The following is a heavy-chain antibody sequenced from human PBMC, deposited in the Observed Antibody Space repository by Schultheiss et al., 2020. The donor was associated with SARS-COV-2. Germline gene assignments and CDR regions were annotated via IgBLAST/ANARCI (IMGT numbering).Heavy chain of an antibody. Sequence: SETLSLTCTVSGGSISSSSYYWGWIRQPPGKGLEWIGEINHSGSTNYNPSLKSRVTISVDTSKNQFSLKLSSVTAADTAVYYCARGEGSGWYSDYYYYMDVWGKGTTVTVSS. CDR3: ARGEGSGWYSDYYYYMDV. V-gene: IGHV4-39*07. CDR1: GGSISSSSYY. D-gene: IGHD6-19*01. CDR2: INHSGST. J-gene: IGHJ6*03.